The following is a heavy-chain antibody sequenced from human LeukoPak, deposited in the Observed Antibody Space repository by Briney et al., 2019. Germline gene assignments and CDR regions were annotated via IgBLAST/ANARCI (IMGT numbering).Heavy chain of an antibody. CDR3: ARLEVVRGVIMGDFDY. J-gene: IGHJ4*02. CDR1: GYTFTSYY. Sequence: ASVKVSCKASGYTFTSYYMHWVRQAPGQGLEWMGIINPSGGSTSYAQKFQGRVTMTRDTSTSTVYMELSSLRSDDTAVYYCARLEVVRGVIMGDFDYWGQGTLVTVSS. V-gene: IGHV1-46*01. CDR2: INPSGGST. D-gene: IGHD3-10*01.